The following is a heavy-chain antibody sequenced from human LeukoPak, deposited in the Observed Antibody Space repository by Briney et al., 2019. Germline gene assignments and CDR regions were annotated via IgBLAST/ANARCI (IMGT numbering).Heavy chain of an antibody. D-gene: IGHD2-8*01. V-gene: IGHV3-23*01. CDR3: AKELMGFDY. CDR1: GFTFSSYA. J-gene: IGHJ4*02. Sequence: PGGSLRLSCAASGFTFSSYAMSWVRRAPGKGLEWVSAVSGTGLTTYYADSVKGRFIVSRDNSKNTVYLRMNSLRGEDAAVYYCAKELMGFDYWGQGTLVTVSS. CDR2: VSGTGLTT.